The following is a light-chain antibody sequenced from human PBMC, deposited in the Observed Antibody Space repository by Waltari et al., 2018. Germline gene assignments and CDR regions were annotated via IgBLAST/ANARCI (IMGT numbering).Light chain of an antibody. CDR1: SANIGSNT. Sequence: QSVLTQPPSASGTPGPRVTISCSGRSANIGSNTVTWYQQLPGTGPKLLIYSNNQRPSGVPDRFSGSKSGTSASLAISGLQSEDEADYYCAAWDDSLNGFYVFGTGTKVTVL. CDR2: SNN. J-gene: IGLJ1*01. CDR3: AAWDDSLNGFYV. V-gene: IGLV1-44*01.